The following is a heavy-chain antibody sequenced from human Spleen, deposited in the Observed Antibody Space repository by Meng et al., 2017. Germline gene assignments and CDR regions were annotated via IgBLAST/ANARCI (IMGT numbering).Heavy chain of an antibody. J-gene: IGHJ4*02. D-gene: IGHD5-24*01. CDR2: IYYSGST. V-gene: IGHV4-31*01. CDR3: ARLKRWLNYFDY. CDR1: GGSISSGGYY. Sequence: SETLSLTCTVSGGSISSGGYYWSWIRQHPGKGLEWIGYIYYSGSTYYNPSLKSLVTISVDTSKNQFSLKLSSVTAADTAVYYCARLKRWLNYFDYWGQGTLVTVSS.